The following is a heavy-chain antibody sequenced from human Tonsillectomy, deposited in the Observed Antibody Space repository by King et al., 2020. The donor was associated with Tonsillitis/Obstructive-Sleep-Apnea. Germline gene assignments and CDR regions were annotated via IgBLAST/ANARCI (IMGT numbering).Heavy chain of an antibody. D-gene: IGHD2-15*01. CDR1: GYTFTGYY. Sequence: VQLVHSGAEVKKPGASVKVSCKASGYTFTGYYMHWVRQAPGQGLEWMGWINPNSGGTNYAQKFQGRVTMTRDTSISTAYMELSRLRSDDTAVYYCARDGYCSGGSCNNWFDPWGQGTLVTVSS. J-gene: IGHJ5*02. CDR2: INPNSGGT. CDR3: ARDGYCSGGSCNNWFDP. V-gene: IGHV1-2*02.